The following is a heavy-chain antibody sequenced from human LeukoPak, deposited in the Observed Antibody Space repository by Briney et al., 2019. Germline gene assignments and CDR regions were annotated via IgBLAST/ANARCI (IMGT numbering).Heavy chain of an antibody. J-gene: IGHJ4*02. Sequence: ASVKVSCKASGYPFTGYYMHWVRQAPGQGLEWMAWINPNSGGTNYAQKFQGRVTMTRDTSISTAYMELSRLRSDDTAVYYCARDQNDYGDYGVLWIDYWGQGTLVTVSS. V-gene: IGHV1-2*02. CDR1: GYPFTGYY. CDR3: ARDQNDYGDYGVLWIDY. CDR2: INPNSGGT. D-gene: IGHD4-17*01.